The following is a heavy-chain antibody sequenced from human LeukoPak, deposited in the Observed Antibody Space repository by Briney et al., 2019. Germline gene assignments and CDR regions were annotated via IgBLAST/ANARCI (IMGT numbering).Heavy chain of an antibody. CDR2: IYYSGST. CDR1: GGSISSYY. V-gene: IGHV4-39*07. J-gene: IGHJ5*02. CDR3: ARDLFWDPKNWFDP. D-gene: IGHD3-3*01. Sequence: SETLSLTCTVSGGSISSYYWGWIRQPPGKGLEWIGSIYYSGSTYYNPSLKSRVTISVDTSKNQFSLKLSSVTAADTAVYYCARDLFWDPKNWFDPWGQGTLVTVSS.